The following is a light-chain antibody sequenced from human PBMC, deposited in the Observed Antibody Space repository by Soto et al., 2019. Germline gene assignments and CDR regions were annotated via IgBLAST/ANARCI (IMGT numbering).Light chain of an antibody. Sequence: DIQLTQSPSFLSASVGDRVTITCRASQGINSYFAWYQQKPGKAPRLLICAASTLQSGVPSRFSGSGSGTEFTLTISSLQPEDFATYYCQQLKSYPQTFGQGTRLEIK. V-gene: IGKV1-9*01. CDR2: AAS. CDR1: QGINSY. J-gene: IGKJ5*01. CDR3: QQLKSYPQT.